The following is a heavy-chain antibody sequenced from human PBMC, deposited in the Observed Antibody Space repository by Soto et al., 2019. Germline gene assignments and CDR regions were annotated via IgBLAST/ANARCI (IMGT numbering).Heavy chain of an antibody. CDR3: ARGLQVYSSGSRWFDP. D-gene: IGHD6-19*01. CDR1: GYTFTSYA. CDR2: INAGNGNT. V-gene: IGHV1-3*01. J-gene: IGHJ5*02. Sequence: GPSVKVSCKASGYTFTSYAMHWVSQAPGQRLEWMGWINAGNGNTKYAQKFQGRVTMTTDTSTSTAYMELRSLRSDDTAVYYCARGLQVYSSGSRWFDPWGQGTLVTVSS.